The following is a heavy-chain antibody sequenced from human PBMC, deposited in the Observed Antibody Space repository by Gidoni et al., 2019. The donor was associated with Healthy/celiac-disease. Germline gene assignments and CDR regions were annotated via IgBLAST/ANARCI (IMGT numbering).Heavy chain of an antibody. D-gene: IGHD6-13*01. CDR3: ARVIAAAGPLPGDY. CDR1: GYTFTSYA. Sequence: QVQLVQSGAEVKKPGASVKVSCKASGYTFTSYAMHWVRQAPGQRLEWMGWINAGNGNTKYSQKFQGRVTITRDTSASTAYMELSSLRSEDTAVYYCARVIAAAGPLPGDYWGQGTLVTVSS. J-gene: IGHJ4*02. CDR2: INAGNGNT. V-gene: IGHV1-3*01.